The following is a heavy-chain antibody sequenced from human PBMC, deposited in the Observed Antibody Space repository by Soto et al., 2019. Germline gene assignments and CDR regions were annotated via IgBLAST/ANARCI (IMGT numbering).Heavy chain of an antibody. Sequence: QVQLVQSGAEVKKPGASVKVSCKASGYTFSSYYMHWVRQAPGQGLEWMGIINPSGGSTSYAQKFQGRVTMTRDTSTSTVYMELSSLRSEDTAVYYCARGTYDFSPNYYYYYGMDVWGQGTTVTVSS. CDR2: INPSGGST. J-gene: IGHJ6*02. D-gene: IGHD3-3*01. V-gene: IGHV1-46*01. CDR1: GYTFSSYY. CDR3: ARGTYDFSPNYYYYYGMDV.